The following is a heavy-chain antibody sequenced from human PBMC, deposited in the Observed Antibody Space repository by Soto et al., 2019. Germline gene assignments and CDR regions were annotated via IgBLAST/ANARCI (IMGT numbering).Heavy chain of an antibody. Sequence: QVLLQESGPGLVKSSQTLSLTCTVSGGSISSGDYSWSWVRQSPGKGLEWIGHIYNMGITYYNPSLKSRVVISIDTSRNQFSLRLNSLTAADRAVYFCARGVTVFGLVSRFWFDPWGQGTVVTVSS. J-gene: IGHJ5*02. CDR3: ARGVTVFGLVSRFWFDP. V-gene: IGHV4-30-4*01. CDR1: GGSISSGDYS. CDR2: IYNMGIT. D-gene: IGHD3-3*01.